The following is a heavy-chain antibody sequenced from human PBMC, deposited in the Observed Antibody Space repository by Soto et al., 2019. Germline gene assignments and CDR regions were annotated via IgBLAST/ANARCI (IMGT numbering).Heavy chain of an antibody. V-gene: IGHV4-59*08. CDR1: GGSMRNYF. D-gene: IGHD2-21*01. Sequence: SETLSLTCTVSGGSMRNYFWTWIRQPPGKGLEWIGYIHYSGTTSFFPSYNPSLKSRVTISVDTSKNQFSLKLSSVTAADTAVYYCARRMWYFDYWGQGTLVTVSS. CDR2: IHYSGTT. J-gene: IGHJ4*02. CDR3: ARRMWYFDY.